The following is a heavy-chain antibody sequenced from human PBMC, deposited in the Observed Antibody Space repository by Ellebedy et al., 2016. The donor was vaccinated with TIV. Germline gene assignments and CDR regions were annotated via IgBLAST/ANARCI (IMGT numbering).Heavy chain of an antibody. CDR1: GFTFSSYW. CDR2: INSDGTSL. V-gene: IGHV3-74*01. D-gene: IGHD3-22*01. Sequence: GGSLRLXXAASGFTFSSYWMHWVRQVHGKGLVWVSRINSDGTSLSYADSVQGRFTISRDNTKNTLFLQMNSLRAEDSAVYYCARAVWNYYDSSGSGYWGQGTLVTVSS. CDR3: ARAVWNYYDSSGSGY. J-gene: IGHJ4*02.